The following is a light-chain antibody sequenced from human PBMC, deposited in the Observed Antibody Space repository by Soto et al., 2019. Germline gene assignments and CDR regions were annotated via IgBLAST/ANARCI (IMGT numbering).Light chain of an antibody. CDR2: EVS. Sequence: QSVLTQPASVSGSPGQSITISCTGTSSDVGGYNYVSWYQQQSGTAPKLMIHEVSNRPSGVSYRFSGSKSGNTASLTISGLQAEDEADYFCSSYSISTAYLFGTGTKVTVL. V-gene: IGLV2-14*01. CDR1: SSDVGGYNY. J-gene: IGLJ1*01. CDR3: SSYSISTAYL.